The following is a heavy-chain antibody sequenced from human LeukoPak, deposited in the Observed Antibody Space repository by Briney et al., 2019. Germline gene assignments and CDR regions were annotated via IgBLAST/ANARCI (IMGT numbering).Heavy chain of an antibody. D-gene: IGHD6-19*01. Sequence: SETLSLNCPGSGGSLRRCYRWGLGPPPPGKGLEGIGEIYHSGSTNYNPSLKSRVTISVDKSKNQFSLKLTSVTAADAAAYYCARQGDSGWYYFDYWGQGTLVTVSS. CDR3: ARQGDSGWYYFDY. CDR2: IYHSGST. J-gene: IGHJ4*02. CDR1: GGSLRRCYR. V-gene: IGHV4-4*02.